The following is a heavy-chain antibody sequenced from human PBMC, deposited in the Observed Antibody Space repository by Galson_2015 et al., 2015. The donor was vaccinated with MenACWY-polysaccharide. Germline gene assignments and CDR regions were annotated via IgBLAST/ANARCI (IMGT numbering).Heavy chain of an antibody. V-gene: IGHV3-30*18. CDR2: ILSDGSKK. D-gene: IGHD1-26*01. J-gene: IGHJ4*02. CDR1: GFTFSSYG. Sequence: SLRLSCAASGFTFSSYGMHWVRQAPGKGLEWVAVILSDGSKKYYAESVKGRFTISRDNSKNTLSLQMNSLRAEDTAIYYCAKDLPLWGAPDFDYWGLRTLVTVSS. CDR3: AKDLPLWGAPDFDY.